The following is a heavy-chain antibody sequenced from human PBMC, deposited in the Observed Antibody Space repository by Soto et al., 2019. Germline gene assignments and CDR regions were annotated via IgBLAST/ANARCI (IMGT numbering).Heavy chain of an antibody. J-gene: IGHJ4*02. CDR1: GYSISSGCF. CDR3: ARESYSGYHSYDY. CDR2: MYHDGNT. D-gene: IGHD5-12*01. V-gene: IGHV4-38-2*02. Sequence: SETLSLTCSVSGYSISSGCFGGCIRQPPGKGLEWIANMYHDGNTHYNPSLKSRVTMSVDTSKNQFSLKLNSVTAADTAVYYCARESYSGYHSYDYWGQGILVTVSS.